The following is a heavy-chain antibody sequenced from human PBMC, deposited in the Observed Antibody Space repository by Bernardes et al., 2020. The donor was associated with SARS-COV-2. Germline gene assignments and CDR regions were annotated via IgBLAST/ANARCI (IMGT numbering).Heavy chain of an antibody. D-gene: IGHD3-10*01. Sequence: SVTASCKCSGYTPTELSMHWLRQAPGKGLEWRGGFDPEDGETIYEQKFQGRVTMTEDTSTDTAYMELSSLRSEDTAVYYCATGASLVRTNWFDPWGQGTLVTVSS. J-gene: IGHJ5*02. CDR1: GYTPTELS. CDR3: ATGASLVRTNWFDP. CDR2: FDPEDGET. V-gene: IGHV1-24*01.